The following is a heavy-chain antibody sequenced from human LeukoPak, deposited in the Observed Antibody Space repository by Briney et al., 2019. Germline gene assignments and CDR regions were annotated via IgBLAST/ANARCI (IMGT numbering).Heavy chain of an antibody. CDR3: ARTISITLFGVVAVYGMDV. Sequence: PGGSLRLSCAVSGFTLKSYWMTWVRQAPGKGLEWVANIKQDGSERNYLDSVKGRFTISRDNAKNSLYLQMNGLRVEDMAVYYCARTISITLFGVVAVYGMDVWGQGTTVTVSS. V-gene: IGHV3-7*01. CDR1: GFTLKSYW. CDR2: IKQDGSER. J-gene: IGHJ6*02. D-gene: IGHD3-3*01.